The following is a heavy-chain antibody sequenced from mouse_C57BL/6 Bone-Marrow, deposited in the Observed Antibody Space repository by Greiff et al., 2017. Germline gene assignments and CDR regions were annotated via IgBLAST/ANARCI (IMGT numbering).Heavy chain of an antibody. D-gene: IGHD2-5*01. J-gene: IGHJ2*01. Sequence: QVHVKQSGAELAKPGASVKLSCKASGYTFTSYWMHWVKQRPGQGLEWIGYINPSSGYTKYNQKFKDKATLTADKSSSTAYMQLSSLTYEDSAVYYCAREGSNYVDYFDYWGQGTTLTVSS. CDR2: INPSSGYT. V-gene: IGHV1-7*01. CDR3: AREGSNYVDYFDY. CDR1: GYTFTSYW.